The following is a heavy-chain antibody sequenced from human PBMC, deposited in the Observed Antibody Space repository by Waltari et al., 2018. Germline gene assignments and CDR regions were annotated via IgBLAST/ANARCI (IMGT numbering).Heavy chain of an antibody. Sequence: EVQLVESGGGLVQPGGSRRLSCAASGLTFINYWMPWVRQAPGKGLVWVSRSDTDGMTTDYADSVKGRFIISRDNARNTLYLQMNSLRAEDTAIYYCGSDLTGVQDFWGPGTLVTVSS. CDR3: GSDLTGVQDF. D-gene: IGHD2-8*02. V-gene: IGHV3-74*01. CDR1: GLTFINYW. CDR2: SDTDGMTT. J-gene: IGHJ4*02.